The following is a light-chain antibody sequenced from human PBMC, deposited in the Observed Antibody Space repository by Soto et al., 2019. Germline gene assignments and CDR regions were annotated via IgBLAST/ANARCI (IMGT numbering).Light chain of an antibody. CDR2: SNN. Sequence: QSVLTQPPSVSGTTGQKVTVSCSGSRYNIEVNAVNWYQQVPRTAPKVLIYSNNQRPSGVPDRFSGSKSGTSASLAISGLQSEDEADYYCETWDDSLNGRVLGGGTRLTVL. CDR1: RYNIEVNA. J-gene: IGLJ3*02. CDR3: ETWDDSLNGRV. V-gene: IGLV1-44*01.